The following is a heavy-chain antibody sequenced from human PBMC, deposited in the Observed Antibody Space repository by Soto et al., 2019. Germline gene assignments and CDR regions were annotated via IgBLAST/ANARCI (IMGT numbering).Heavy chain of an antibody. CDR2: LYYSGRT. V-gene: IGHV4-39*01. D-gene: IGHD2-15*01. J-gene: IGHJ6*02. Sequence: SETLSLTCSVSGGSISSRNYYWGWVRQPPGEGLEWIGSLYYSGRTEYNPSLESRVSMSEDTSKNQISLRLKSVLAADTAVYYCLTHSPEYCTITNCPVYAMDVWGPGTKVTVSS. CDR1: GGSISSRNYY. CDR3: LTHSPEYCTITNCPVYAMDV.